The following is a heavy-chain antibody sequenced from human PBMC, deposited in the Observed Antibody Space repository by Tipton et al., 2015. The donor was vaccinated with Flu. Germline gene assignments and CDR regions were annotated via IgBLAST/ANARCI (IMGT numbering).Heavy chain of an antibody. CDR1: GGSINSYY. J-gene: IGHJ3*02. CDR2: IYTSGGT. Sequence: TLSLTCTVSGGSINSYYWSWIRQPAGKGLEWIGRIYTSGGTNYNPSLKSRVTMSIDTSKNQFSLKLSSVTAADAAVYYCARGFYGAFVIWGQGTMVTVSS. V-gene: IGHV4-4*07. CDR3: ARGFYGAFVI. D-gene: IGHD4-17*01.